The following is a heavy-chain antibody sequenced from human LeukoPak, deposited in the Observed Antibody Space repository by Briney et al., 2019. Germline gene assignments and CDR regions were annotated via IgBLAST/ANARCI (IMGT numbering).Heavy chain of an antibody. CDR1: GFTVSNNR. V-gene: IGHV3-53*01. CDR2: IYSDGNT. J-gene: IGHJ1*01. D-gene: IGHD1-26*01. CDR3: VREREGSNSEH. Sequence: GGSLRLSCAASGFTVSNNRLSWVRQAPGMGLEWVSTIYSDGNTYYPDSVKGRFTISRDGSKNTLYLQLNSLRTEDTAIYYCVREREGSNSEHWGQGTLVTVSS.